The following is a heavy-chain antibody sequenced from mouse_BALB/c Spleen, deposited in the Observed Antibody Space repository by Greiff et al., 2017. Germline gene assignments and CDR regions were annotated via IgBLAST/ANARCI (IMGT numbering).Heavy chain of an antibody. CDR3: AIYYDYPFAY. J-gene: IGHJ3*01. CDR1: GFTFSNYW. D-gene: IGHD2-4*01. CDR2: IRLKSNNYAT. Sequence: EVKVVESGGGLVQPGGSMKLSCVASGFTFSNYWMNWVRQSPEKGLEWVAEIRLKSNNYATHYAESVKGRFTISRDDSKSSVYLQMNNLRAEDTGIYYCAIYYDYPFAYWGQGTLVTVSA. V-gene: IGHV6-6*02.